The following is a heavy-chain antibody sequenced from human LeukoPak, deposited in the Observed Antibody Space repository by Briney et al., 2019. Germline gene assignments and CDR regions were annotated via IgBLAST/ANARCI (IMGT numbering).Heavy chain of an antibody. Sequence: SETLSLTCTVSGGSISSSDYYWGWLRQPPGKGLEWIGNIYYDGRTYYNPSLRSRVTISVYTSNNQFSLKLSSVTAADTAVYYCARQDGSGYYPSFDYWGQGSLVTVSS. CDR2: IYYDGRT. D-gene: IGHD3-22*01. CDR1: GGSISSSDYY. V-gene: IGHV4-39*01. J-gene: IGHJ4*02. CDR3: ARQDGSGYYPSFDY.